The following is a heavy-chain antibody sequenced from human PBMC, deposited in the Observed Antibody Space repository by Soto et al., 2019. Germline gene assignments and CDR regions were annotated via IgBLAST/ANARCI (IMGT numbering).Heavy chain of an antibody. CDR2: INAGNGST. CDR1: GYTFTSYA. J-gene: IGHJ5*02. Sequence: ASVKVSCKASGYTFTSYAMHWVRQAPGQRLEWMGWINAGNGSTKYSQKFQGRVTITRDTSASTAYMELSSLRSEDTAVYYCTRGGGGITMIVVVTPSAWFDPWGQGTLVTVSS. V-gene: IGHV1-3*01. D-gene: IGHD3-22*01. CDR3: TRGGGGITMIVVVTPSAWFDP.